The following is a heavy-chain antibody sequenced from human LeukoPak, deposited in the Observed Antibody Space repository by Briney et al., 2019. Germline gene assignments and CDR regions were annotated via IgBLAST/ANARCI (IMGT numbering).Heavy chain of an antibody. Sequence: ASVKVSCKASGYTFACYYMHWVRQAPGQGLEWMGWINPNSGGTNYAQKFQGRVTMTRDTSISTAYMELSRLRSDDTAVYYCARSPVGSSALGYWGQGTLVTVSS. CDR3: ARSPVGSSALGY. CDR2: INPNSGGT. D-gene: IGHD3-10*01. CDR1: GYTFACYY. J-gene: IGHJ4*02. V-gene: IGHV1-2*02.